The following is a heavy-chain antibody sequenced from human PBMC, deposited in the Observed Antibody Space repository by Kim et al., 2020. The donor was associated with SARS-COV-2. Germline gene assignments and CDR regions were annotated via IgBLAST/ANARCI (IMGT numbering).Heavy chain of an antibody. V-gene: IGHV3-66*01. CDR3: ARERVIAVAGRGYYYYGMDV. D-gene: IGHD6-19*01. J-gene: IGHJ6*04. CDR2: IYSGGST. Sequence: GGSLRLSCAASGFTVSSNYMSWVRQAPGKGLEWVSVIYSGGSTYYADSVKGRFTISRDNSKNTLYLQMNSLRAEDTAVYYCARERVIAVAGRGYYYYGMDVWGKGTTVTVSS. CDR1: GFTVSSNY.